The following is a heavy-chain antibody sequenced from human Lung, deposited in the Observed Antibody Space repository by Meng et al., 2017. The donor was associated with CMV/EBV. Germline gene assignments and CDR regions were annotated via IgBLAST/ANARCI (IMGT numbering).Heavy chain of an antibody. J-gene: IGHJ4*02. CDR3: ARGGPQFDY. V-gene: IGHV3-74*01. CDR1: GFTFSNYW. CDR2: LSDGGSNT. Sequence: LSCSASGFTFSNYWMHWVRQAPGKGLVWVSRLSDGGSNTAYADSVKGRFTISRDNAKNTLYLQMHSLTTEDTAVYYCARGGPQFDYWGQGTLVTVSS.